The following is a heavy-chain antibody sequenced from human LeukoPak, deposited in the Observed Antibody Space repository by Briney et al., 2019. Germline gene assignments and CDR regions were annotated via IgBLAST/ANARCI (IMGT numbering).Heavy chain of an antibody. J-gene: IGHJ4*02. Sequence: NSSETLSLTCTVSGVSISSYYWSWIRQPPGKGLEWIGYIYYSGSTNYNPSLKSRVTISVDTSKNQFSLKLSSVTAADTAVYYCARQVPGGYDYALDYWGQGTLVTVSS. CDR3: ARQVPGGYDYALDY. D-gene: IGHD5-12*01. CDR1: GVSISSYY. V-gene: IGHV4-59*08. CDR2: IYYSGST.